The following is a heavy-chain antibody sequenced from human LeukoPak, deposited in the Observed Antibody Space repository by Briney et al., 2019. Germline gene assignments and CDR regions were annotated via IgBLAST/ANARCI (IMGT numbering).Heavy chain of an antibody. D-gene: IGHD3-9*01. J-gene: IGHJ4*02. V-gene: IGHV1-24*01. Sequence: GASVKVSCKASGYTLTELSMHWVRQAPGKGLEWMGGFDPEDGETIYAQNFQGRVTMTEDTSTDTAYMELSSLRSEDTAVYYCATIKDILTGYYHDYWGQGTLVTVSS. CDR3: ATIKDILTGYYHDY. CDR2: FDPEDGET. CDR1: GYTLTELS.